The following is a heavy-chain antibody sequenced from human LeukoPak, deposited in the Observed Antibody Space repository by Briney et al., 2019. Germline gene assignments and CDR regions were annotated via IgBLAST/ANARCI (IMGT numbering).Heavy chain of an antibody. CDR2: IYYSGST. Sequence: SETLSLTCTVSGVSISSSSYYWGWIRQPPGKGLEWIGSIYYSGSTYYNPSLKSRVTISVDTSKNQFSLKLSSVTAADTAVYYCARRAILRYDSSGYYPWGQGTLVTVSS. CDR3: ARRAILRYDSSGYYP. CDR1: GVSISSSSYY. J-gene: IGHJ5*02. D-gene: IGHD3-22*01. V-gene: IGHV4-39*01.